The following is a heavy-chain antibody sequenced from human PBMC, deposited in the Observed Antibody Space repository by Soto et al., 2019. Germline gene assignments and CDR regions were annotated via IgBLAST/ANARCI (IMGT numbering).Heavy chain of an antibody. Sequence: KPSETLSLTCTVSGGSISSSSYYWGWIRQPPGKGLEWIGSIYYSGSTYYNPSLKSRVTISVDTSKNQFSLKLSSVTAADTAVYYCARGPTAMVIFDYWGQGTLVTVSS. CDR2: IYYSGST. V-gene: IGHV4-39*07. J-gene: IGHJ4*02. CDR1: GGSISSSSYY. CDR3: ARGPTAMVIFDY. D-gene: IGHD5-18*01.